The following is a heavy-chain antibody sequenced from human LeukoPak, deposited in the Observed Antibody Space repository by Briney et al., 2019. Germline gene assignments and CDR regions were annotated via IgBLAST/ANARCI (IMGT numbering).Heavy chain of an antibody. D-gene: IGHD7-27*01. J-gene: IGHJ4*02. CDR1: GGSFSDDF. Sequence: PSETLSLTCAVYGGSFSDDFWTWIRLAPEKGLEWIGEVFHDGIANYNPSLKSRVTISVDTSKNQFSLKVSSVTAADTAVYYCARDLRAGDLALDYWGQGTLVTVSS. V-gene: IGHV4-34*12. CDR2: VFHDGIA. CDR3: ARDLRAGDLALDY.